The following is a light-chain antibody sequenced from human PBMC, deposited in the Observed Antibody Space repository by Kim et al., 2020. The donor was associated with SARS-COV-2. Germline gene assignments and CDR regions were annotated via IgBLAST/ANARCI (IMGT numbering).Light chain of an antibody. J-gene: IGKJ4*01. Sequence: LSPGEGATLSCRASQSVRSGFLAWYQQKPGQAPRLLIHTTSNRATGTPDRFSGSGSGTGFTLTISRLEPEDFAVYYCQQYATSPLTFGGGTKLEI. CDR1: QSVRSGF. CDR2: TTS. V-gene: IGKV3-20*01. CDR3: QQYATSPLT.